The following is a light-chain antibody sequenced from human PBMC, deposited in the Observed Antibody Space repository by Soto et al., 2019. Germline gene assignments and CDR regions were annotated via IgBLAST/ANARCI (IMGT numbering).Light chain of an antibody. CDR1: QGVSAY. CDR2: AAS. CDR3: QQSYKTPHT. Sequence: DIQMTQSPSSLSASVGDRVTITCRASQGVSAYLLWYQQRQGRAPKLLIYAASNLLSGVPSRFRGSGFWANFTPPLSSLQPEDFATYYCQQSYKTPHTFGQGTKLETK. J-gene: IGKJ2*01. V-gene: IGKV1-39*01.